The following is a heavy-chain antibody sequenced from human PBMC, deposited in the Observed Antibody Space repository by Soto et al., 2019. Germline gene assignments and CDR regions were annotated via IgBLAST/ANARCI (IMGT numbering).Heavy chain of an antibody. D-gene: IGHD2-21*02. CDR1: GFTFSSYA. CDR2: ISGSGGST. Sequence: GSLRLSCAASGFTFSSYAMSWVRQAPGKGLEWVSAISGSGGSTYYADSVKGRFTISRDNSKNTLYLQMNSLRAEDTAVYYCAKGAPDCGGDCFTYYYYYGMDVWGQGTTVTVSS. CDR3: AKGAPDCGGDCFTYYYYYGMDV. V-gene: IGHV3-23*01. J-gene: IGHJ6*02.